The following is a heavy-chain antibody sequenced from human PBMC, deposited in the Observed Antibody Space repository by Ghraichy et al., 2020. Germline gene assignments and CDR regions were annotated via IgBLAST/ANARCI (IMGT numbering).Heavy chain of an antibody. CDR1: GGSFSGYY. Sequence: SETLSLTCAVYGGSFSGYYWSWIRQPPGKGLEWIGEINHSGSTNYNPSLKSRVTISVDTSKNQFSLKLSSVTAADTAVYYCARGRYWNDRKSRYYYYYGMDVWGQGTTVTVSS. CDR3: ARGRYWNDRKSRYYYYYGMDV. CDR2: INHSGST. D-gene: IGHD1-1*01. J-gene: IGHJ6*02. V-gene: IGHV4-34*01.